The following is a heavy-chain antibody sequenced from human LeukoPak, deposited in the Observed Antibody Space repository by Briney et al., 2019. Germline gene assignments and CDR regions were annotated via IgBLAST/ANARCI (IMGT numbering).Heavy chain of an antibody. V-gene: IGHV1-69*05. CDR2: IIPIFGTA. J-gene: IGHJ6*03. D-gene: IGHD1-26*01. Sequence: SVKVSCKASGGTFISYAISWVRQAPGQGLEWMGGIIPIFGTANYAQKFQGRVTITTDESTSTAYMELSSLRSEDTAVYYCARGGSYFDYYYYYMDVWGKGTTVTVSS. CDR3: ARGGSYFDYYYYYMDV. CDR1: GGTFISYA.